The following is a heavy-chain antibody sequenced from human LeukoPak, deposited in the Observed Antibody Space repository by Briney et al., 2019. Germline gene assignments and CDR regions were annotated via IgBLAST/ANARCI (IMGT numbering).Heavy chain of an antibody. J-gene: IGHJ4*02. CDR3: ARTPNYCSGGSCYSIDY. D-gene: IGHD2-15*01. CDR1: GFTFSDYY. Sequence: GGSLRLSCAASGFTFSDYYMSWIRQAPGKGLEWVSSISSSSSYIYYADSVKGRFTISRDNAKNSLYLQMNSLRAEDTAVYYCARTPNYCSGGSCYSIDYWGQGTLVTVSS. V-gene: IGHV3-11*06. CDR2: ISSSSSYI.